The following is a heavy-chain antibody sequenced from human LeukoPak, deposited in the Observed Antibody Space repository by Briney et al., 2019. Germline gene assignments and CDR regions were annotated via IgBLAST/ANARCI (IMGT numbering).Heavy chain of an antibody. J-gene: IGHJ6*02. CDR3: AKGMAVATKYYFGMDV. V-gene: IGHV3-23*01. D-gene: IGHD1-26*01. CDR2: FSGSGGST. CDR1: GFTFSSYA. Sequence: GVSLRLSCAASGFTFSSYAMSWVRQAPGKGLEWVSSFSGSGGSTYYADSVKGRFAISRDNSKNTLYLQMNSLRAEDTAVYYCAKGMAVATKYYFGMDVWGQGTAVTVSS.